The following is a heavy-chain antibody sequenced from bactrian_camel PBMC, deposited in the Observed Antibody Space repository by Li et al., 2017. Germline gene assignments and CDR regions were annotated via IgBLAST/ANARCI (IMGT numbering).Heavy chain of an antibody. CDR1: GSADSSVC. Sequence: HVQPVESGGGSVRPGGSLRLSCAASGSADSSVCMGWFRQAPGKEREGVAAISTGNRGAAYAESVKGRFTISRDNAKNTVYLQMNSLKPEDSAMYYCAAERLPCTANIADDYAVEHWGQGTQVTVS. J-gene: IGHJ4*01. V-gene: IGHV3S53*01. CDR3: AAERLPCTANIADDYAVEH. CDR2: ISTGNRGA. D-gene: IGHD5*01.